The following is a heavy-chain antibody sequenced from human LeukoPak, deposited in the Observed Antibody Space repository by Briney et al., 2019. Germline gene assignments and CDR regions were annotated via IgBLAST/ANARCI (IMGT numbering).Heavy chain of an antibody. CDR1: GFILSNHW. J-gene: IGHJ6*02. Sequence: GSSLRLSCAASGFILSNHWMTWVRQAPGKGPEWVANVNKDGSEKYYVDPVKGRFTISRDTAKNSLYLQMNNLRAEDTALYYCARNNDMDVWGQGTTVIVSS. D-gene: IGHD1/OR15-1a*01. V-gene: IGHV3-7*03. CDR3: ARNNDMDV. CDR2: VNKDGSEK.